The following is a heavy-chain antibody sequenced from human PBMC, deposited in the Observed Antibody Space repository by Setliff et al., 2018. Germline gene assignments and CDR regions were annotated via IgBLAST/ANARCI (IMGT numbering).Heavy chain of an antibody. CDR2: ISGHNGHT. V-gene: IGHV1-18*01. CDR1: GYPFTNYG. Sequence: ASVKVSCKAFGYPFTNYGLTWVRQAPGQGLEWMGWISGHNGHTKYAQNVQGRVTVTTETSTSTAFMELTSLTSDDTAVYYCARADYSSALHYFDYWGLGTLVTVSS. J-gene: IGHJ4*02. D-gene: IGHD4-4*01. CDR3: ARADYSSALHYFDY.